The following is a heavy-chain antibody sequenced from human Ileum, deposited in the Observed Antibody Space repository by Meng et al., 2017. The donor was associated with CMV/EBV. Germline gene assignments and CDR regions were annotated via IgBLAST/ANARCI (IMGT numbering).Heavy chain of an antibody. J-gene: IGHJ2*01. CDR1: GGSFSDYY. CDR2: ISHSGIT. CDR3: ARSRVYWYFDL. Sequence: QEQLQQWGAGLLKPSGTLSLTCAVYGGSFSDYYWSWIRQPPGKGLEWIGEISHSGITNYNPSLKSRVTISIDTSKKQFSLKLSSVTAADTAVYYCARSRVYWYFDLWGRGTLVTVSS. V-gene: IGHV4-34*01.